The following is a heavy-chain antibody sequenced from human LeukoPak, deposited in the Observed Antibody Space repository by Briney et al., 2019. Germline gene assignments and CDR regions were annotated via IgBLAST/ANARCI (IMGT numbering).Heavy chain of an antibody. CDR3: AREYYYDSSGYYSLVDY. V-gene: IGHV3-21*01. Sequence: GGSLRLSCAASGFTFSSYSMNWVRQAPGKGLEWVSSISSSSSYIYYADSVKGRFTISRDNAKNSLYLQMNSLRAEDTAVYYCAREYYYDSSGYYSLVDYWGQGTLVTVSS. CDR1: GFTFSSYS. J-gene: IGHJ4*02. CDR2: ISSSSSYI. D-gene: IGHD3-22*01.